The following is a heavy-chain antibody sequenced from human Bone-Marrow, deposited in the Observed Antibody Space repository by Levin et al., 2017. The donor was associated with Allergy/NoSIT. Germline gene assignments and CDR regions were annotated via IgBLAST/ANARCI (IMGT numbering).Heavy chain of an antibody. CDR2: IYYSGST. Sequence: SQTLSLTCTVSGGSISGYYWSWIRQPPEKGLEWIGYIYYSGSTKYNASPKSRVTISVDTSKNQFPLKLTSVTAADTAVYYCSRANPSGGNTYYDYYMDVWGKGTTVTVSS. J-gene: IGHJ6*03. V-gene: IGHV4-59*01. CDR1: GGSISGYY. CDR3: SRANPSGGNTYYDYYMDV. D-gene: IGHD2-8*02.